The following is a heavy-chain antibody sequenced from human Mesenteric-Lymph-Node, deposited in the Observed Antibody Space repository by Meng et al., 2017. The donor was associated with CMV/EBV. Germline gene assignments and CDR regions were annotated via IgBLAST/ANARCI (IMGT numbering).Heavy chain of an antibody. V-gene: IGHV3-30*02. CDR2: IRHGGSNK. CDR1: GFTFRSYG. CDR3: AKDYDTSGYYSMYHYYGMDV. D-gene: IGHD3-22*01. J-gene: IGHJ6*02. Sequence: GESLKISCPASGFTFRSYGMHWVRQAPGKGLEWVTFIRHGGSNKYYVDSVKGRFTISRDDSKNTLYLQMDSLRPEDTAVYYCAKDYDTSGYYSMYHYYGMDVWGQGTTVTVSS.